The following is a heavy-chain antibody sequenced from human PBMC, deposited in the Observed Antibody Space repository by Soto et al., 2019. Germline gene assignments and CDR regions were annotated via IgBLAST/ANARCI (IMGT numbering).Heavy chain of an antibody. V-gene: IGHV3-11*06. D-gene: IGHD3-10*01. J-gene: IGHJ4*02. CDR3: ARGIWFGELLEVPPSVFGY. CDR2: ISSSSSYT. CDR1: GFTFSDYY. Sequence: QVQLVESGGGLVKPGGSLRLSCAASGFTFSDYYMSWIRQAPGKGLEWVSYISSSSSYTNYEDSVTGRFTISRDNAKNSRSLQMHSLRAEDTAVYYCARGIWFGELLEVPPSVFGYWGQVTLVTVSS.